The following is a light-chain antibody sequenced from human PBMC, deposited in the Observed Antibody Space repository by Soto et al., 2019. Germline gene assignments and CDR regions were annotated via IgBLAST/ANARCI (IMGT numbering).Light chain of an antibody. Sequence: QSVLTQPASVSGSPGQSITISCTGTSSDIGGYNFVSWYQQHPNIAPKLIIYDVSNRPSGVSNRFSGFKSGSTASLTISALQAEDEADYYCSSYSITSTPVVFGTGTKLTVL. J-gene: IGLJ1*01. CDR1: SSDIGGYNF. CDR2: DVS. V-gene: IGLV2-14*03. CDR3: SSYSITSTPVV.